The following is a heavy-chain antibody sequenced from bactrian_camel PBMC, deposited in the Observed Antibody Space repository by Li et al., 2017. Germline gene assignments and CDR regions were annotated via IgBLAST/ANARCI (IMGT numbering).Heavy chain of an antibody. V-gene: IGHV3S54*01. D-gene: IGHD8*01. J-gene: IGHJ6*01. CDR1: PDISSTISSSC. Sequence: VQLVESGGGSVQAGGSLRLSCTASPDISSTISSSCMGWFRQAPEKDREGVAAIHTRGGSTYYADAVKGRFTISHDVAKRTLSLQMSNIGAEDTTTYYCAQDVLERGCSPTTVFHIWGQGTQVTVSS. CDR3: AQDVLERGCSPTTVFHI. CDR2: IHTRGGST.